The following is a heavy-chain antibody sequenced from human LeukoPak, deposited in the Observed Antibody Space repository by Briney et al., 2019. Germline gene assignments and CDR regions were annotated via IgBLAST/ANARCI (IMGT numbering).Heavy chain of an antibody. CDR2: IKQDGSDK. J-gene: IGHJ4*02. D-gene: IGHD3-10*01. CDR3: ARGRVDGSGSFYRDFDY. V-gene: IGHV3-7*01. CDR1: GFNLNTYW. Sequence: GGSLRLSCAASGFNLNTYWMSWVRQAPGKGLEWVANIKQDGSDKNYVDSVKGRFTISRDNAKNSVYLQMNYLRVEDTAVYYCARGRVDGSGSFYRDFDYWGQGALVTVSS.